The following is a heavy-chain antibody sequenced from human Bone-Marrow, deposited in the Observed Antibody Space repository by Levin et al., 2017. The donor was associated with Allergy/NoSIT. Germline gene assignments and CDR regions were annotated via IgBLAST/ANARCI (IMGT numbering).Heavy chain of an antibody. D-gene: IGHD2-21*01. CDR2: ISGNSRVI. V-gene: IGHV3-23*01. J-gene: IGHJ4*02. CDR1: GFTFSNYA. Sequence: GESLKISCVVSGFTFSNYAMSWIRQTPDKGLEWISIISGNSRVIYYADSVRGRFTISRDNSKNTLYLQMSSLRVEDTALYYCVSYRDGPYIPIAYWGQGTLVTVSS. CDR3: VSYRDGPYIPIAY.